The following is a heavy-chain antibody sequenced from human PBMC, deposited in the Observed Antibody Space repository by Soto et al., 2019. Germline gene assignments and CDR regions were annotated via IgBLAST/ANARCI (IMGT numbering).Heavy chain of an antibody. V-gene: IGHV4-59*01. CDR1: GGSIRSYY. J-gene: IGHJ6*02. CDR3: ARDLWGYCGTDCYPLDV. Sequence: QVRLQESGPGLVKPSETLSLTCTVSGGSIRSYYWSWIRQAPGKGLEWIGYLYNSGSTVYNPSLKSRVTISVDTSKNQFSLKLKSVTAADTAVYYCARDLWGYCGTDCYPLDVWGQGTTVTVSS. D-gene: IGHD2-21*02. CDR2: LYNSGST.